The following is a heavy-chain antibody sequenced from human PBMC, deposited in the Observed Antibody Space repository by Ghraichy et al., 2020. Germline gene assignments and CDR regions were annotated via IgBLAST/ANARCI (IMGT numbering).Heavy chain of an antibody. CDR3: ARDSGPGRSTNDFWSGSYGMDV. CDR2: ISAYNGNT. V-gene: IGHV1-18*04. D-gene: IGHD3-3*01. Sequence: ASVKVSCKASGYTFTSYGISWVRQAPGQGLEWMGWISAYNGNTNYAQKLQGRVTMTTDTSTSTAYMELRSLRSDDTAVYYCARDSGPGRSTNDFWSGSYGMDVWGQGTTVTVSS. J-gene: IGHJ6*02. CDR1: GYTFTSYG.